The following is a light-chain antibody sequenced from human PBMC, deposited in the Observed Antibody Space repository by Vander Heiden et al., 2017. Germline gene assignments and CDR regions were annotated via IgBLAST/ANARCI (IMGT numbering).Light chain of an antibody. J-gene: IGKJ1*01. V-gene: IGKV2-28*01. CDR3: RQALRTPRT. CDR2: LGS. CDR1: QSLLHSNGYNY. Sequence: IEMTQSPLSLSATAGEPASISCRSSQSLLHSNGYNYLDWYLQKPGQSPQLLIYLGSNRASGVPARFSGSGSGTDFTLKISRVEAEDVGVYYCRQALRTPRTFGRGTKVEIK.